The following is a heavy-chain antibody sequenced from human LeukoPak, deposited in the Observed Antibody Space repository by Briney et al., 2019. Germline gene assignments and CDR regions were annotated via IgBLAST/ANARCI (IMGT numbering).Heavy chain of an antibody. Sequence: GASVKVSCKASGYTFTSYDINRVRQATGQGLEWMGWMNPNSGNTGYAQKFQGRVTMTRNTSISTAYMELSSLRSEDTAVYYCARGCRVRDPSGYYYYYMDVWGKGTTVTVSS. CDR2: MNPNSGNT. CDR1: GYTFTSYD. J-gene: IGHJ6*03. V-gene: IGHV1-8*01. CDR3: ARGCRVRDPSGYYYYYMDV. D-gene: IGHD3-10*01.